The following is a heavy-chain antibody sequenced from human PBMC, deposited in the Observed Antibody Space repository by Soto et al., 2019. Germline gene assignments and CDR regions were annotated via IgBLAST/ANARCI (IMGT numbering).Heavy chain of an antibody. J-gene: IGHJ6*02. D-gene: IGHD6-6*01. CDR3: ARHRSSIAARPDLYYYGMDV. V-gene: IGHV5-51*01. Sequence: GESLQISCKGSGYSFTSYWIGWVRQMPGKGLEWIGIIYPGDSDTRYSPSFQGQVTISADKSISTAYLQWSSLKASDTAMYYCARHRSSIAARPDLYYYGMDVWGQGTKVTVSS. CDR2: IYPGDSDT. CDR1: GYSFTSYW.